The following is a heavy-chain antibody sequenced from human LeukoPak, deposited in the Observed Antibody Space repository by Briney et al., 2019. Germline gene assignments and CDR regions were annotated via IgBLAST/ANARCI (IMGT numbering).Heavy chain of an antibody. J-gene: IGHJ6*02. CDR3: ARGRVRFSYGVSVNGMDV. V-gene: IGHV3-53*01. CDR1: GFTVSSNY. D-gene: IGHD4-17*01. Sequence: PGGSLRLSCAVSGFTVSSNYMSWVRQAPGKGLEWVSVLYSGGNTYYADSVKGRFTISRDNSKNTLYLQMNSLRAEDTAVYYCARGRVRFSYGVSVNGMDVWGQGATVTVSS. CDR2: LYSGGNT.